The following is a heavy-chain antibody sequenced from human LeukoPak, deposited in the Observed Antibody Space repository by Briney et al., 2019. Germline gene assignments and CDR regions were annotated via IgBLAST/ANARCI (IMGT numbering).Heavy chain of an antibody. CDR2: INHSGST. CDR1: GGSFSGYY. V-gene: IGHV4-34*01. Sequence: SGTLSLTCAVYGGSFSGYYWSWIRQPPGKGLEWIGEINHSGSTNYNPSLKSRVTISVDTSKNQFSLKLSSVTAADTAVYYCAREGHVLLWFGELSGYMDVWGKGTTVTVSS. J-gene: IGHJ6*03. CDR3: AREGHVLLWFGELSGYMDV. D-gene: IGHD3-10*01.